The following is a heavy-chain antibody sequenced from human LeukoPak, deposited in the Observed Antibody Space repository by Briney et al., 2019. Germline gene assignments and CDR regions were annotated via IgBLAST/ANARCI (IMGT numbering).Heavy chain of an antibody. D-gene: IGHD3-3*01. V-gene: IGHV4-59*01. Sequence: MPSETLSLTCTVSGVSISSYYWSWIRRPPGKGLEWIGYIYYSGSTNYNPSLKSRVTISVDTSKNQFSLKLSSVTAADTAVYYCARAPVWSGQYWGSFHYWGQGTLVTVSS. CDR1: GVSISSYY. CDR2: IYYSGST. J-gene: IGHJ4*02. CDR3: ARAPVWSGQYWGSFHY.